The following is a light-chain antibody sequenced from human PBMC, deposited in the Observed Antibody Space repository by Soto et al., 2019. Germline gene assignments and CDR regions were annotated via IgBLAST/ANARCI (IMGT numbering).Light chain of an antibody. V-gene: IGKV1-5*03. J-gene: IGKJ2*01. CDR3: QQYNSYSYT. CDR1: QSISSW. Sequence: DIQMTQSPSTLSASVGDRVTITCRASQSISSWLAWYQQKPGKAPKLLIYKASSLESGVPSMFSGSGSGTEFTVTISSLQPDDFATYYCQQYNSYSYTFGQGTKLEIK. CDR2: KAS.